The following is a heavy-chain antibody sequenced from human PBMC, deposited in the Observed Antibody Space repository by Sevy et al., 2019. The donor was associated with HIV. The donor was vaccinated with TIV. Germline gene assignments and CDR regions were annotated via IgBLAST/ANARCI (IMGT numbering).Heavy chain of an antibody. CDR1: GFTFSSYA. Sequence: GGSLRLSCAASGFTFSSYAMHWVRQAPGKGLEWVAVISYDGSNKYYADSVKGRFTISRDNSKNTLYLQMNSLRAEDMAVYYCARVTYYYDSSGYYEYWYFDLWGRGTLVTVSS. CDR2: ISYDGSNK. V-gene: IGHV3-30*04. J-gene: IGHJ2*01. D-gene: IGHD3-22*01. CDR3: ARVTYYYDSSGYYEYWYFDL.